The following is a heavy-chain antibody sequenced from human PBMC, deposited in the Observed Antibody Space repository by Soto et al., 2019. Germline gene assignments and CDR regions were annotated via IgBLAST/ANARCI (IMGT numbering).Heavy chain of an antibody. CDR3: AGTELRFLEWLFHPLDY. V-gene: IGHV4-59*12. D-gene: IGHD3-3*01. J-gene: IGHJ4*02. CDR1: GGSISSNY. Sequence: SETLSLTCTVSGGSISSNYWTWIRQPPGKGLEWIGYVYNSGSTNYNPSLKSRVTISEDTANNKFSLKLNSMTAADTAVDVCAGTELRFLEWLFHPLDYWGQGTLVTVYS. CDR2: VYNSGST.